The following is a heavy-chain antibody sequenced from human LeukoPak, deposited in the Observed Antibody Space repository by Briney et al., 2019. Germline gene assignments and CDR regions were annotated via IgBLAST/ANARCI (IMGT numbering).Heavy chain of an antibody. Sequence: LRLSCAASGFTFSSYAMHWVRQSQGKGLEWIGTVSSSGNSYSNPSLSSRVSISVDTSTNQFSLSLTSVTAADTAIYYCARDRGRWIQPNWFDPWGQGTLVTVSS. CDR3: ARDRGRWIQPNWFDP. J-gene: IGHJ5*02. CDR1: GFTFSSYA. CDR2: VSSSGNS. V-gene: IGHV4-39*07. D-gene: IGHD5-24*01.